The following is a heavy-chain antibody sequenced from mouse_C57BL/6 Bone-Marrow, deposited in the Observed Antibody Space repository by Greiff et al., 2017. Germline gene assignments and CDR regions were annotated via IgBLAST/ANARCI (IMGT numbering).Heavy chain of an antibody. CDR1: GYTFTSYW. Sequence: QVQLKQPGAELVKPGASVKMSCKASGYTFTSYWITWVKQRPGQGLEWIGDIYPGSGSTNYNEKFKSKATLTVDTSSSTAYMQLSSLTSEDSAVYYCAWGDYDYWYFDVWGTGTTVTGSS. CDR3: AWGDYDYWYFDV. D-gene: IGHD2-4*01. V-gene: IGHV1-55*01. CDR2: IYPGSGST. J-gene: IGHJ1*03.